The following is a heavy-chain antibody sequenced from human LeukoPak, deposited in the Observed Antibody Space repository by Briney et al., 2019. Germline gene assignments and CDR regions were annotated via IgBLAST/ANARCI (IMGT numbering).Heavy chain of an antibody. Sequence: PSETLSLTCAVYGGSFSGYYWSWIRQPPGKGLEWIGEINHSGSTNYNPSLKSRVTISVDTSKNQFSLKLSSVTAADTAVYYCARRPRSGSYEPWGQGTLVTVSS. CDR2: INHSGST. CDR3: ARRPRSGSYEP. V-gene: IGHV4-34*01. CDR1: GGSFSGYY. D-gene: IGHD1-26*01. J-gene: IGHJ5*02.